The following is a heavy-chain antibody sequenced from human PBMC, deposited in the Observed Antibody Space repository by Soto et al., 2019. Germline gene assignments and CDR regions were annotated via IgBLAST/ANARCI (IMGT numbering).Heavy chain of an antibody. J-gene: IGHJ4*02. CDR1: GFNFITYS. Sequence: EVQLVESGGGPVRPGGSLRLSCAASGFNFITYSLNWVRQAPGKGLEWVASISSSAIYIDYAASVKGRFTISRDNANNSLYLQMNSLRAEDTATYYCVRDGLDYYDTERLYFDKWGQGTLVTVSS. D-gene: IGHD3-22*01. V-gene: IGHV3-21*02. CDR2: ISSSAIYI. CDR3: VRDGLDYYDTERLYFDK.